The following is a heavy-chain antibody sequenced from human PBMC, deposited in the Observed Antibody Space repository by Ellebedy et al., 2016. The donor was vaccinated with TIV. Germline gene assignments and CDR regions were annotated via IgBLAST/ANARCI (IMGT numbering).Heavy chain of an antibody. CDR3: ARGGGSGRYDHFDY. Sequence: SETLSLTXAVYGGSFSGYYWSWIRQPPGKGLEWIGEINHSGSTNYNPSLKSRVTISVDTSKNQFSLKLSSVTAADTAVYYCARGGGSGRYDHFDYWGQGTLVTVSS. J-gene: IGHJ4*02. CDR1: GGSFSGYY. V-gene: IGHV4-34*01. D-gene: IGHD3-10*01. CDR2: INHSGST.